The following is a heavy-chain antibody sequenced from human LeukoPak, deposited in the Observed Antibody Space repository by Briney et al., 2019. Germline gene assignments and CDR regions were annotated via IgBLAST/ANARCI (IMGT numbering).Heavy chain of an antibody. CDR2: IKQDGSEK. Sequence: GGSLRLSCAASGFTVITNDMTWVRQAPGKGLEWVANIKQDGSEKYYVDSVKGRFTISRDNAKNSLYLQMNSLRAEDTAVYYCARGVTSNAPSDCWGQGTLVTVSS. CDR3: ARGVTSNAPSDC. D-gene: IGHD4-11*01. V-gene: IGHV3-7*01. CDR1: GFTVITND. J-gene: IGHJ4*02.